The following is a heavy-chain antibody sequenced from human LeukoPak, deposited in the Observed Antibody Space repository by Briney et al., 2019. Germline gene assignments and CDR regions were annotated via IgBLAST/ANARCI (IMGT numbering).Heavy chain of an antibody. CDR1: GFTFSSYG. Sequence: GGSLRLSCAASGFTFSSYGMHWVRQAPGKGLEWVAVISYDGSNKYYADSVKGRFTISRDNSKNTLYLQMNSLRAEDTAVYYCAKSPGSSSGGYWGQGTLVTVSS. J-gene: IGHJ4*02. CDR3: AKSPGSSSGGY. D-gene: IGHD6-6*01. V-gene: IGHV3-30*18. CDR2: ISYDGSNK.